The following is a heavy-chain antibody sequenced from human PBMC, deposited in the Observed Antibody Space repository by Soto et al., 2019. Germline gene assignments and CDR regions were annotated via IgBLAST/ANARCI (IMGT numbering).Heavy chain of an antibody. J-gene: IGHJ4*02. CDR3: ARDSGAIFGVVIIKGNLDY. D-gene: IGHD3-3*01. V-gene: IGHV1-46*03. Sequence: ASVKVSCKASGYTFTSYYMHWVRQAPGQGLEWMGIINPSGGSTSYAQKFQGRVTMTRDTSTSTVYMELSSLRSEDTAVYYCARDSGAIFGVVIIKGNLDYWGQGTLVTVSS. CDR2: INPSGGST. CDR1: GYTFTSYY.